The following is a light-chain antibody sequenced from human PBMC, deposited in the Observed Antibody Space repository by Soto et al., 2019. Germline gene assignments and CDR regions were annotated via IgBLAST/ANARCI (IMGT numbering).Light chain of an antibody. CDR3: SSYAGSSHYV. Sequence: QSALTQPPSASGSPGQSVTISCTGTSSDVGGYNYISWYQQHPGKAPKLMIYEVSKRPSGVPERFSGSKSGNTASLTVSGLQAEDEADYFCSSYAGSSHYVFGTGTKVTVL. CDR1: SSDVGGYNY. J-gene: IGLJ1*01. CDR2: EVS. V-gene: IGLV2-8*01.